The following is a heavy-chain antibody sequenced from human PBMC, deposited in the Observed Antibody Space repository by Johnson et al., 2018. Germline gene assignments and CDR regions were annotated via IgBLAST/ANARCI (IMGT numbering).Heavy chain of an antibody. D-gene: IGHD3-9*01. Sequence: QVQLVQSGGGVVQPGRSLRLSCAASGFTFTNYAMHWVRQAPGKGLEWVAVISSDGNTKFYADSVKGRFTISRDNSKKNLYLQMNSLRAEDTAVYYCARFDPHYAFDIWGQGTMVTVSS. CDR1: GFTFTNYA. V-gene: IGHV3-30-3*01. CDR2: ISSDGNTK. CDR3: ARFDPHYAFDI. J-gene: IGHJ3*02.